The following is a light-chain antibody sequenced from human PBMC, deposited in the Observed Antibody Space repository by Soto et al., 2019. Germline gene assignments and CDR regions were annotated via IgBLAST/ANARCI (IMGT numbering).Light chain of an antibody. CDR3: QQDIPFPFT. J-gene: IGKJ3*01. Sequence: DIQMTQSPSSVSASVGDRVTITCRASQDISSWLAWYQQKPGKAPVLLIYEASRLQSGVPSRFSGRGSGTDFTLSIKSLQPEDFGTYYCQQDIPFPFTFGPGTKVDV. V-gene: IGKV1-12*01. CDR1: QDISSW. CDR2: EAS.